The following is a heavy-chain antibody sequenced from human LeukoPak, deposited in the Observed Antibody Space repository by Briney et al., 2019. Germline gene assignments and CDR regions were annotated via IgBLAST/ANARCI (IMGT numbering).Heavy chain of an antibody. Sequence: GGSLRLSCAASGFTFGRYSMNWVRQAPGKGLQWVSYIGGVSSTISYADSVKGRFTISRDNAKNSLYLQMNSLRAEDTALYYCARGNGGTRSRYWYFDLWGRGTLVTVSS. CDR3: ARGNGGTRSRYWYFDL. V-gene: IGHV3-48*01. D-gene: IGHD2-15*01. CDR2: IGGVSSTI. J-gene: IGHJ2*01. CDR1: GFTFGRYS.